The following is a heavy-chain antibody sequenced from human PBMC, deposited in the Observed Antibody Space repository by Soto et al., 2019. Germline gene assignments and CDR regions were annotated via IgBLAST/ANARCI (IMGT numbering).Heavy chain of an antibody. CDR2: IKSKTDGGTT. CDR3: TTALLPSVDWNYVAYYYGMDV. V-gene: IGHV3-15*01. J-gene: IGHJ6*02. D-gene: IGHD1-7*01. CDR1: GFTFSNAW. Sequence: GSLTPSCSASGFTFSNAWMSWVGQAPGNGLECARRIKSKTDGGTTDYAAPVRGRFTISRDDSKNTLYLQMDSLKTEDTAVYYCTTALLPSVDWNYVAYYYGMDVWGQGTTVTVSS.